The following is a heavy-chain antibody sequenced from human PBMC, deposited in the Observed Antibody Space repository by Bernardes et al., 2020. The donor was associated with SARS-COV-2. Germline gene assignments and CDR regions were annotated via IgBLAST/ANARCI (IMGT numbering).Heavy chain of an antibody. CDR1: GGSISSYY. CDR3: ARDADSDFWSNYYPYWYFDL. D-gene: IGHD3-3*01. J-gene: IGHJ2*01. CDR2: GYYSGTT. Sequence: SETLSLTCTVSGGSISSYYWSWIRQPPGKGLEWIGYGYYSGTTNYNPSLKSRVTISVDTSKNQFSLKLTSVTAADTAVYYCARDADSDFWSNYYPYWYFDLWGRGTLVTVSS. V-gene: IGHV4-59*01.